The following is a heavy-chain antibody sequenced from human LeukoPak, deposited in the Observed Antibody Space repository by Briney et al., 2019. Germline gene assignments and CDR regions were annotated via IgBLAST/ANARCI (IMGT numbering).Heavy chain of an antibody. CDR1: GGSISSSSYY. V-gene: IGHV4-39*01. CDR2: IYYSGST. D-gene: IGHD3-3*01. Sequence: TSSETLSLTCTVSGGSISSSSYYWGWIRQPPGRGLEWIGSIYYSGSTYYNPSLKSRVTISVDTSKNQFSLKLSSVTAADTAVYYCARHLYFSQSFDYWGQGTLVTVSS. J-gene: IGHJ4*02. CDR3: ARHLYFSQSFDY.